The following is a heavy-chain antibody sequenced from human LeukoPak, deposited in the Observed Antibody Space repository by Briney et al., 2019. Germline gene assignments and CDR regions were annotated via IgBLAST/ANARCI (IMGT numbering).Heavy chain of an antibody. CDR3: ARGYSYFDY. V-gene: IGHV4-4*07. CDR1: GGSISGYY. J-gene: IGHJ4*02. D-gene: IGHD5-18*01. CDR2: MSTTGSP. Sequence: SETLSLTCTVSGGSISGYYWTWIRQPAGTGLEWIGRMSTTGSPRYNHSLKSRVTMSAATSKNQFSLKLSSVTAADTAVYYCARGYSYFDYWGQGTLVTVSS.